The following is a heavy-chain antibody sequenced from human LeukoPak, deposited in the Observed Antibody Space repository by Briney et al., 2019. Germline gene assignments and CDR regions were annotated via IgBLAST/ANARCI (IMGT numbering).Heavy chain of an antibody. CDR1: GFTFDDYA. J-gene: IGHJ4*02. Sequence: PGGSLRLSCAASGFTFDDYAMHWVRQAPGKGLERVSGISSSSSYIYYADSVKGRFTISRDNAKNSLYVQMDSLRAEDTAVYYCARGDSSGYVCDYWGQGTLVTVSS. V-gene: IGHV3-21*06. CDR3: ARGDSSGYVCDY. CDR2: ISSSSSYI. D-gene: IGHD3-22*01.